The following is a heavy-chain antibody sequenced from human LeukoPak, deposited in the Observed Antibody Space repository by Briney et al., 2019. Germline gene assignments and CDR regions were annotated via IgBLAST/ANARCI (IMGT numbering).Heavy chain of an antibody. CDR3: AREGIVGATPPFDY. V-gene: IGHV4-59*12. J-gene: IGHJ4*02. CDR2: ISYSGNT. CDR1: GGSISNY. D-gene: IGHD1-26*01. Sequence: SETLSLTCTVSGGSISNYWTWIRQPPGKGLEWIGFISYSGNTNYNPSLKSRVTISLGTSKNQFSLKLSSVTAADTAVYYCAREGIVGATPPFDYWGQGTLVTVSS.